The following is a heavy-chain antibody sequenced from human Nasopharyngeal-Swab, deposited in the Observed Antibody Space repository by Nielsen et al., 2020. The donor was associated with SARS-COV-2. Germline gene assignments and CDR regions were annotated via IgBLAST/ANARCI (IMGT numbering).Heavy chain of an antibody. Sequence: SETLSLTCTVSGGSISSYYWSWIRQPPGKGLEWIGYIYYSGSTNYNPSLKSRVTISVDTSKNQFSLKLSSVPAADTAVYYCARGSGYYDSSGYSDYWGQGTLVTVSS. J-gene: IGHJ4*02. CDR3: ARGSGYYDSSGYSDY. D-gene: IGHD3-22*01. CDR2: IYYSGST. CDR1: GGSISSYY. V-gene: IGHV4-59*13.